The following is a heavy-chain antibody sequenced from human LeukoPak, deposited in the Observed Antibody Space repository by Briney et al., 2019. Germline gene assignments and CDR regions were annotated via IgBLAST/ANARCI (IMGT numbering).Heavy chain of an antibody. J-gene: IGHJ6*04. CDR3: ARAGGYDQLDYYYGMDV. CDR1: GGSFSNYY. CDR2: IDHSGST. Sequence: SSETLSLTCAVYGGSFSNYYWSWIRQPPGKGLEWIGEIDHSGSTNYNPSLKSRLTISVDTSKNQFSLKLSSVTAADTAVYYCARAGGYDQLDYYYGMDVWGKGTTVTVSS. D-gene: IGHD5-12*01. V-gene: IGHV4-34*01.